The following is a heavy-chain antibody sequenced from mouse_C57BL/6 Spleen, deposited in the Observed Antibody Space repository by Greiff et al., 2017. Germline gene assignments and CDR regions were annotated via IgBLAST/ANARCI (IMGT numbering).Heavy chain of an antibody. CDR1: GYAFSSSW. Sequence: QVQLQQSGPELVKPGASVKISCKASGYAFSSSWMNWVKQRPGKGLEWIGRIYPGDGDTNYNGKFKGKATLTAYKSSSTAYMQLSSLTSEDSAVCFCARDGDSSGYGFAYWGQGTLVTVSA. D-gene: IGHD3-2*02. CDR2: IYPGDGDT. J-gene: IGHJ3*01. CDR3: ARDGDSSGYGFAY. V-gene: IGHV1-82*01.